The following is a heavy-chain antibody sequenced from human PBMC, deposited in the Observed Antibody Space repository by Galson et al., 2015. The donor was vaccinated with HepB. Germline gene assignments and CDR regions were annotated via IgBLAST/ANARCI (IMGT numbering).Heavy chain of an antibody. V-gene: IGHV1-46*01. CDR3: ARDWAVVPSALYYIVY. J-gene: IGHJ4*02. CDR1: GYTFSNYY. Sequence: SVKVSCKASGYTFSNYYMHWVRQAPGQGLEWMGIIHPSGGNATYAQSFQGRVTLTRDTSTGTAYMELSSLSSEDTAVYYCARDWAVVPSALYYIVYWGQGTTVTVSS. CDR2: IHPSGGNA. D-gene: IGHD2-2*01.